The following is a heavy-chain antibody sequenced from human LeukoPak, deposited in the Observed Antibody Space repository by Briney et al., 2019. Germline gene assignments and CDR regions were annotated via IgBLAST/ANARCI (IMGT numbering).Heavy chain of an antibody. CDR1: GFTLSSYW. CDR2: INGDGTTT. V-gene: IGHV3-74*01. Sequence: GGSLRLSCAASGFTLSSYWVHWVRQAPGKGLVWVSRINGDGTTTTYADSVKGRFTISRDNSKNTLYLQMNSLRAEDTAVYYCAKLADQLLGNDYWGQGTLVTVSS. CDR3: AKLADQLLGNDY. J-gene: IGHJ4*02. D-gene: IGHD2-2*01.